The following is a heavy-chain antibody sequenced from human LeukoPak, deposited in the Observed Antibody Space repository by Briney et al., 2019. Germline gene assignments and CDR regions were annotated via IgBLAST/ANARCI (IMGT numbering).Heavy chain of an antibody. D-gene: IGHD5-12*01. J-gene: IGHJ4*02. V-gene: IGHV4-61*08. CDR2: IYYSGST. CDR3: ARDGHSDTSRALDY. Sequence: SETLSLTCTVSGGSLSSGGYYWSWIRQHPGTGLEWIGYIYYSGSTNYNPSLKSRVTMSVDTSKNHFSLNLSSVTAADTAVYYCARDGHSDTSRALDYWGQGTLVTVSS. CDR1: GGSLSSGGYY.